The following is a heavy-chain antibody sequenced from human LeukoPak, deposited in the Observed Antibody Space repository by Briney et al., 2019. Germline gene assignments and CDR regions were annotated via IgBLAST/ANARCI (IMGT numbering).Heavy chain of an antibody. V-gene: IGHV3-30*18. CDR2: ISKDGINK. CDR3: AKDRGGSDWYQDY. Sequence: TGSSLRLSCEVSAFALRDHDMPWVRQAPGKGPEWVASISKDGINKYYGDSVKGRFTISRDNSENTLYLQLNSLRTEDTAVYYCAKDRGGSDWYQDYWGQGTLVTVSS. CDR1: AFALRDHD. J-gene: IGHJ4*02. D-gene: IGHD3-9*01.